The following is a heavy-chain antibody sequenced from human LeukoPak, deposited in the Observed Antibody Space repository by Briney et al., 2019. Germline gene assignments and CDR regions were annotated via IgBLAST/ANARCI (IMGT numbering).Heavy chain of an antibody. CDR3: AREYSSSHSTYNWFDP. D-gene: IGHD6-13*01. CDR1: GGSISSYY. J-gene: IGHJ5*02. V-gene: IGHV4-59*01. Sequence: SETLSLTCTVSGGSISSYYWSWIRQPPGKGLEWIGYIYYSGSTNYNPSLKSRVTISVDTSKNQFSLKLSSVTAADTAVYYCAREYSSSHSTYNWFDPWGQGTLVTVSS. CDR2: IYYSGST.